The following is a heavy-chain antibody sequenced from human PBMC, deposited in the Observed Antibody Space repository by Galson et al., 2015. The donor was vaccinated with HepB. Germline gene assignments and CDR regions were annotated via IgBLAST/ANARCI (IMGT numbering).Heavy chain of an antibody. Sequence: SLRLSCAASGFTFSSYGMHWVRQAPGKGLEWVAVISYDGSNKYYADSVKGRFTIPSDNSKNTLYLQMNSLRAEDTAVYYCAKVNRRWRIMVRGVNHYYGMDVWGQGTTVTVSS. J-gene: IGHJ6*02. D-gene: IGHD3-10*01. V-gene: IGHV3-30*18. CDR3: AKVNRRWRIMVRGVNHYYGMDV. CDR2: ISYDGSNK. CDR1: GFTFSSYG.